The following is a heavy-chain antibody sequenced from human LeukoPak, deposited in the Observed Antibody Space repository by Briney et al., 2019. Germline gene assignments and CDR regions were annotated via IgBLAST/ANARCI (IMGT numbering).Heavy chain of an antibody. D-gene: IGHD6-19*01. V-gene: IGHV3-20*04. CDR2: INWNGGST. CDR3: ARERAVAGTFNYFDY. CDR1: GFTFDHYG. J-gene: IGHJ4*02. Sequence: PGGSLRLSCAASGFTFDHYGMSWVRQAPGKGLEWVSGINWNGGSTGYADSVKGRFTISRDNAKNSLYLQMNSLRAEDTALYYCARERAVAGTFNYFDYWGQGTLVTVSS.